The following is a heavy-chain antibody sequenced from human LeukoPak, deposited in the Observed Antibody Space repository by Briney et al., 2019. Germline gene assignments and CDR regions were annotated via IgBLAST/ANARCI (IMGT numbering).Heavy chain of an antibody. D-gene: IGHD5-24*01. Sequence: GGSLRLSCAASGFTFSSYEMNWVRQAPGKGLEWVSYISSSGSTIYYADSVKGRFTISRDNAKNSLYLQMNSLRAEDTAVYYCAMATIKSVFDYWGQGTLVTVSS. CDR2: ISSSGSTI. CDR3: AMATIKSVFDY. J-gene: IGHJ4*02. V-gene: IGHV3-48*03. CDR1: GFTFSSYE.